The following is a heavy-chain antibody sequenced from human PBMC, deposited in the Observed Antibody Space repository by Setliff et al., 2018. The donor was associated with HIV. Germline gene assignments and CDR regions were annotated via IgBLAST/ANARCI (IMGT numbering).Heavy chain of an antibody. CDR2: IYYSGST. CDR1: GGSISSYY. V-gene: IGHV4-59*01. Sequence: SETLSLTCTVSGGSISSYYWSWIRQPPGKGLEWIGYIYYSGSTNYNPSLKSRVTISVDTSKNQFSLKLSSVIAADTAVYYCARSHGFPWGQGTLVTVSS. CDR3: ARSHGFP. J-gene: IGHJ4*02.